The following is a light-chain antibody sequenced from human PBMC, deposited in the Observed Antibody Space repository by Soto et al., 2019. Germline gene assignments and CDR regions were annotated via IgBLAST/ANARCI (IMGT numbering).Light chain of an antibody. J-gene: IGLJ1*01. Sequence: QAVVTQPASVSGSPGQSITISCTGTSSDVGGYNYVSWYQQRPGKVPKLMIYEVSNRPSGVSHRFSGSKSGNTASLTISGLQAEDEADYYCSSYRSSSTVFGTGTKVTVL. CDR2: EVS. CDR3: SSYRSSSTV. V-gene: IGLV2-14*01. CDR1: SSDVGGYNY.